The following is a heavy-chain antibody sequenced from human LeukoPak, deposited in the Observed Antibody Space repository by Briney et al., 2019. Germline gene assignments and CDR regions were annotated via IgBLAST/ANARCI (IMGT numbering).Heavy chain of an antibody. D-gene: IGHD3/OR15-3a*01. CDR1: GGTFSSYA. CDR3: ATKEVLDWNRDFFDY. V-gene: IGHV1-69*13. CDR2: IIPIFGTA. Sequence: ASVTVSCKASGGTFSSYAISWVRQAPGQGLEWMGGIIPIFGTANYAQKFQGRVTITADESTSTAYMELSSLRSEDTAVYYCATKEVLDWNRDFFDYWGQGTLVTVSS. J-gene: IGHJ4*02.